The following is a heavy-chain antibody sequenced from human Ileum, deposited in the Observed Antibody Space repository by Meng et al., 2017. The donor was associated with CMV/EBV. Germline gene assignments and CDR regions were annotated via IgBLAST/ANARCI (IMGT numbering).Heavy chain of an antibody. D-gene: IGHD1-7*01. V-gene: IGHV4-31*02. CDR2: TYHSGGT. CDR1: DSSIRSRAYY. CDR3: AKGPRGTVIPYYFDY. Sequence: DSSIRSRAYYWSWIRQHPGKGLEWIASTYHSGGTQYNPSLQSRVTISVDTSENQFSLKLNSVTTADTAFYYCAKGPRGTVIPYYFDYWGQGTLVTVSS. J-gene: IGHJ4*02.